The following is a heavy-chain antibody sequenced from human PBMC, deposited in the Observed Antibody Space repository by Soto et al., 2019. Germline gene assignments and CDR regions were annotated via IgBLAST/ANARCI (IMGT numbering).Heavy chain of an antibody. CDR2: INSDNGNT. J-gene: IGHJ4*02. D-gene: IGHD3-22*01. CDR3: ARPQDSSGYYGFDY. Sequence: ASVKVSCEASGYTFSNSGISWVRQAPGQGLEWLGWINSDNGNTNYAQKLQGRVTMTTDTSTSTAYMELRSLRSDDTAVYYCARPQDSSGYYGFDYWGQGTLVTVSS. CDR1: GYTFSNSG. V-gene: IGHV1-18*01.